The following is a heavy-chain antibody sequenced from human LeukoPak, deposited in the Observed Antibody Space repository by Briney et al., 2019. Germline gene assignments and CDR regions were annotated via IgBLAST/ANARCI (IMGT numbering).Heavy chain of an antibody. CDR3: ARGSFFTYSFDY. CDR1: GFMFSSYW. V-gene: IGHV3-7*04. CDR2: IKEDGSEK. J-gene: IGHJ4*02. D-gene: IGHD2-21*01. Sequence: GGSLRLSCAASGFMFSSYWMSWVRQAPGKGLEWVADIKEDGSEKSYVDSVKGRFTISRDNANHSLFLQLNSLRAEDTAIYYCARGSFFTYSFDYWGQGTLVTVSS.